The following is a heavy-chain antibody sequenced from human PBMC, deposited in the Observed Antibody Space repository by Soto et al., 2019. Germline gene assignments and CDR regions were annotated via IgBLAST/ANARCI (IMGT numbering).Heavy chain of an antibody. Sequence: QITLKESGPTLAKPTQTLTLTCTFSGFSLTTRGVGVGWIRQPPGKALEWLALIYWDDDEGYSPYLKIRLTITKNPSKHQVVLKMTNMDPVDTATYYCAHRPRGFSYYFDYWGQGTLVTVSS. D-gene: IGHD3-10*01. CDR2: IYWDDDE. CDR3: AHRPRGFSYYFDY. V-gene: IGHV2-5*02. CDR1: GFSLTTRGVG. J-gene: IGHJ4*02.